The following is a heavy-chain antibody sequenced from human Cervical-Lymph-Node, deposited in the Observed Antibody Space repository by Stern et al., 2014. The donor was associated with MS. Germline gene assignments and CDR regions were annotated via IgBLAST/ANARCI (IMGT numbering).Heavy chain of an antibody. CDR3: ARGLLGSENVFDF. CDR2: IGSNNGNA. D-gene: IGHD2-15*01. V-gene: IGHV1-18*01. CDR1: GYTFTSYG. Sequence: QMQLVQSGAEVKKPGDSVKVSCKASGYTFTSYGLSWVRQAPGQGLEWMGWIGSNNGNATNARKLQGGVTMSTDTSTSTAYMELRSLRSDNTAVYYFARGLLGSENVFDFWGQGTMVTVSS. J-gene: IGHJ3*01.